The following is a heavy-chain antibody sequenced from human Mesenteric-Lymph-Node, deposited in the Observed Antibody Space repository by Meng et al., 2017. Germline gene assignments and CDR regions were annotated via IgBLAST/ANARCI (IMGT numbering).Heavy chain of an antibody. CDR2: IYYSGST. CDR1: GGSISSGGHS. V-gene: IGHV4-31*03. J-gene: IGHJ4*01. D-gene: IGHD3-22*01. Sequence: QVHLQESGPGLVQRTQTLSLTCPVSGGSISSGGHSWSWIRQHPGKGLEWIAYIYYSGSTYYNPSLKSRVILSVDTSKNQFSLKLSSVTAADTAVYYCARVDSSGYFLDYWGQGTLVTVSS. CDR3: ARVDSSGYFLDY.